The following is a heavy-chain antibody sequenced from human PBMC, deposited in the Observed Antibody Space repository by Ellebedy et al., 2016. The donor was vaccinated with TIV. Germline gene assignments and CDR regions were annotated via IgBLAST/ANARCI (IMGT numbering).Heavy chain of an antibody. CDR3: ARDGLGATNWFDP. J-gene: IGHJ5*02. V-gene: IGHV1-69*13. CDR1: GGTFDSSYA. Sequence: AASVKVSCKASGGTFDSSYAVSWVRQAPGQGLEWVGGIVPIYGLANFARKLQGRVTITADEATNTVYMELSSLRSDDTAVYYCARDGLGATNWFDPWGQGTLVTVSS. CDR2: IVPIYGLA. D-gene: IGHD1-26*01.